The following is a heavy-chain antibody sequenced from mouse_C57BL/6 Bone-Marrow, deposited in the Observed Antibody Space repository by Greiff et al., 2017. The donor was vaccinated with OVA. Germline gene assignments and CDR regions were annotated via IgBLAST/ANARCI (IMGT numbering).Heavy chain of an antibody. V-gene: IGHV2-2*01. D-gene: IGHD2-3*01. CDR2: IWSGGST. Sequence: QVQLKESGPGLVQPSQSLSITCTVSGFSLTSYGVHWVRQSPGKGLEWLGVIWSGGSTDYNAAFISRLSISKDNSKSQVFFKMNSLQADDTPIYYCARNDGYNPLYAMDYWGQGTSVTVSS. CDR3: ARNDGYNPLYAMDY. CDR1: GFSLTSYG. J-gene: IGHJ4*01.